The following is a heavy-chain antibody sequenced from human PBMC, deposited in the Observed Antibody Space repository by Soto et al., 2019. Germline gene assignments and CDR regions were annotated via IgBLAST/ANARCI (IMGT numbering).Heavy chain of an antibody. Sequence: ASVTVSCKASGYTFTNYGISWVRQAPGQGLEWMGWSSDHNGNTNYAQKFQDRVTMTTDTSTSSAYMELRSLTSDDTAVYYCARDRSNSEYWGQGTLVTVSS. CDR2: SSDHNGNT. D-gene: IGHD6-13*01. V-gene: IGHV1-18*01. CDR1: GYTFTNYG. J-gene: IGHJ4*02. CDR3: ARDRSNSEY.